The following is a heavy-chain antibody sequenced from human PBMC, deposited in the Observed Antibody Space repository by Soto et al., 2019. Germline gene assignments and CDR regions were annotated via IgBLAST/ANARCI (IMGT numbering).Heavy chain of an antibody. J-gene: IGHJ4*02. D-gene: IGHD6-19*01. CDR3: ARTNSGWYED. CDR2: VSPSNVNT. CDR1: GYAFTSYG. Sequence: ASVKVSCKASGYAFTSYGISWVRQAPGQGLEWVGWVSPSNVNTNYGQKFRDRVTMTTDTSTSTAYMELMSLISDDTAVYYCARTNSGWYEDWGQGTLVTSPQ. V-gene: IGHV1-18*01.